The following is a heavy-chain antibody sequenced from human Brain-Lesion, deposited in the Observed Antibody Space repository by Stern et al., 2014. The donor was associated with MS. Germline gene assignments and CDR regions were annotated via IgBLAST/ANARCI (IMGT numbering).Heavy chain of an antibody. CDR2: FDPEDGET. CDR3: ATLSPGAGGNYYRHFDY. V-gene: IGHV1-24*01. J-gene: IGHJ4*02. Sequence: QVQLLQSGAEVKKPGASVKVSCKVSGYTLTELSMHWVRQAPRKGLEWLGGFDPEDGETIDAQKVLGRVAMTEDTSTATPCMELSSLRSEDTAVYCCATLSPGAGGNYYRHFDYWGQGTLVTVSS. D-gene: IGHD1-26*01. CDR1: GYTLTELS.